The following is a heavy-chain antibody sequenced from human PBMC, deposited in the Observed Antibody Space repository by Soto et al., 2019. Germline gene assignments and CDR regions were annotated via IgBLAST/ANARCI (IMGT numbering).Heavy chain of an antibody. V-gene: IGHV4-39*01. CDR3: ARRSVFGGYDY. Sequence: PSETLSLTCTVSGGSISSSSYYWGWIRQPPGKGLEWIGSIYYSGSTYYNTSLKSRVTISVDTSKNQFSLKLSSVTAADTAVYYCARRSVFGGYDYWGQGTLVTVSS. D-gene: IGHD5-12*01. CDR1: GGSISSSSYY. CDR2: IYYSGST. J-gene: IGHJ4*02.